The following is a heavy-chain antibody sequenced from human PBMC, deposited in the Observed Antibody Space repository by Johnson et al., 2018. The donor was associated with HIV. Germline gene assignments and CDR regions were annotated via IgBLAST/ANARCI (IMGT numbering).Heavy chain of an antibody. D-gene: IGHD3-10*01. CDR3: TRIGLPYYYGSGSYSHDAFDT. V-gene: IGHV3-11*04. CDR1: GFTFNDYY. Sequence: VQPVESGGGLVKPGGSLRLSCAASGFTFNDYYMSWIRQAPGKGLECVSYISNSGSSVYYADSVTGRFTTSRDNSNNTLYLQMNSLRAEDTAVYYCTRIGLPYYYGSGSYSHDAFDTWGQGTMVTVSS. J-gene: IGHJ3*02. CDR2: ISNSGSSV.